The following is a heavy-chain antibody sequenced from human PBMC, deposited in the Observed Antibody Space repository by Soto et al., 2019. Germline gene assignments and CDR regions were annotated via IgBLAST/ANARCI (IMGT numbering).Heavy chain of an antibody. Sequence: QVQLVQSGAEVKKPGASVKVSCKASGYTFTSYGISWVRQAPGQGLEWMGWISAYNGNTNYAQKLQGRVTMTTDTSTSTAYMELRSLRSDDTAVYYCARDLYDYGDNNQGVSPTDYWGQGTLVTVSS. CDR3: ARDLYDYGDNNQGVSPTDY. CDR1: GYTFTSYG. D-gene: IGHD4-17*01. CDR2: ISAYNGNT. V-gene: IGHV1-18*01. J-gene: IGHJ4*02.